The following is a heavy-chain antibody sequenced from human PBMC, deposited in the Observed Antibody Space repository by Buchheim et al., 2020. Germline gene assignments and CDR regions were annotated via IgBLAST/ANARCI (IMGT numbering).Heavy chain of an antibody. D-gene: IGHD5-12*01. CDR2: ISSSSGTI. CDR1: GFIFSAYE. J-gene: IGHJ4*02. CDR3: ARDGSGLPD. V-gene: IGHV3-48*03. Sequence: EVRLVESGGGLVQPGGSLRLSCVASGFIFSAYEMNWVRQAPGKGLEWVSYISSSSGTIYYSASVKGRFTIFRDNAKRSLYLQMNSLRAEDTAVYYCARDGSGLPDWGQGTL.